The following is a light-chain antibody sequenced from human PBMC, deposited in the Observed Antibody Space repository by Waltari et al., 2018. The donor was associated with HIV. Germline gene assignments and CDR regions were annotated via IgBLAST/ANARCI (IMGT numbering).Light chain of an antibody. CDR3: VLYMGGDWV. V-gene: IGLV8-61*01. J-gene: IGLJ3*02. Sequence: QTVVTQEPSFSVSPGGTVTLTCGLRSDSVSTTHYASWYRQTPGQARRTLVYSTNVRASGVPARFSGSILGNKAALTMTGAQADEECHYYCVLYMGGDWVFGGGTKLTVL. CDR1: SDSVSTTHY. CDR2: STN.